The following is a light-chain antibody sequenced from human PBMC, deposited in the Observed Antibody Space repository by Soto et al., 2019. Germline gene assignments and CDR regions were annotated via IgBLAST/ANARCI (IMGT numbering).Light chain of an antibody. Sequence: EIVLTRSPGTLSLSPGERATLSCRASQSVSSSYLAWYQQKPGQAPRLLIYGASSRATGIPDRFSGSGSGTDFTPTISRTPPHDFEVYYCKQYGRTFGGGTKVDIK. CDR3: KQYGRT. J-gene: IGKJ4*01. V-gene: IGKV3-20*01. CDR2: GAS. CDR1: QSVSSSY.